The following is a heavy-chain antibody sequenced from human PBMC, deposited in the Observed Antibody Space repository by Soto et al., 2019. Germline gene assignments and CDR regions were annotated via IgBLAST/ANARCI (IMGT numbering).Heavy chain of an antibody. J-gene: IGHJ5*02. Sequence: QVQLVQSGAEVKKPGASVKVSCKASGYTFTSYGLSWVRQAPGQGLEWMGRISAYNYNTNYAQKLQGRVTMTTDTATSTAYIELRSLRSDDTAVYYWTREVGALGHWFEPWGQETLVTVSS. CDR1: GYTFTSYG. CDR2: ISAYNYNT. D-gene: IGHD1-26*01. CDR3: TREVGALGHWFEP. V-gene: IGHV1-18*01.